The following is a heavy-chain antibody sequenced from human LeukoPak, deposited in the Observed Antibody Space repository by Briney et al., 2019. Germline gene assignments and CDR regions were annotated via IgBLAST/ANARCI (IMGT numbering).Heavy chain of an antibody. CDR1: GLIFHDAW. V-gene: IGHV3-15*01. D-gene: IGHD7-27*01. CDR2: VKRETEGRST. CDR3: ASEAWGKGDY. Sequence: GGSLRLSCTASGLIFHDAWWVWVRQAPGKGLEWIARVKRETEGRSTDYAAPVRGRFVISRDDSKYMVQLQMSSLKIEDTGIYFCASEAWGKGDYWGQGTPVIIST. J-gene: IGHJ4*02.